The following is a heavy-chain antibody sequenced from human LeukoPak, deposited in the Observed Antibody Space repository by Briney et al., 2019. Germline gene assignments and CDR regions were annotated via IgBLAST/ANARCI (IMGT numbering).Heavy chain of an antibody. J-gene: IGHJ3*02. CDR3: ASDILTGGKWDDAFDI. CDR2: IKQDGSEK. D-gene: IGHD3-9*01. V-gene: IGHV3-7*01. CDR1: GFTFSSYW. Sequence: PGGSLRLSCAASGFTFSSYWMSWVRQAPGKGLEWVANIKQDGSEKYYVDSVKGRFTISRDNAKNSLYLQMNSLRAEDTAVYYCASDILTGGKWDDAFDIWGQGTMVTVSS.